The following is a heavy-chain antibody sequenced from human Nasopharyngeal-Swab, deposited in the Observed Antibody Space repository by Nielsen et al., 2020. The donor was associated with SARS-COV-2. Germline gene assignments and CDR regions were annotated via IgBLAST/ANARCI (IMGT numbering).Heavy chain of an antibody. Sequence: GGSLRLSCVGSGFTFTSYWMHWVRQAPGNGLVWFSRISSDGSWINYADSVKGRFTISRDNARNTLYLEMNSLRAEDSGVYYCARKYYDILTGYIEIEYWGQGTLVTVSS. CDR3: ARKYYDILTGYIEIEY. CDR2: ISSDGSWI. CDR1: GFTFTSYW. J-gene: IGHJ4*02. V-gene: IGHV3-74*01. D-gene: IGHD3-9*01.